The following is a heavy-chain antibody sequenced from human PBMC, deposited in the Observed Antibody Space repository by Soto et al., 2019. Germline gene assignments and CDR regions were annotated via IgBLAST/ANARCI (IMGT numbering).Heavy chain of an antibody. CDR1: GGSISSYY. Sequence: SETLSLTCTVSGGSISSYYWRWIRQPPGKRLEWIGYIYYSGSTFYNPSLKSRVTISVDTSKNQFSLKLSSVTAADTAVYYCARGGTGYYDSSGYYVDYWGQGTLVTVSS. D-gene: IGHD3-22*01. CDR3: ARGGTGYYDSSGYYVDY. CDR2: IYYSGST. V-gene: IGHV4-59*01. J-gene: IGHJ4*02.